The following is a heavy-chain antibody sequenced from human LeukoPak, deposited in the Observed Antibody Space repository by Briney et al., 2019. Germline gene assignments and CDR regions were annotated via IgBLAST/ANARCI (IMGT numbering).Heavy chain of an antibody. V-gene: IGHV3-21*01. CDR2: ISSSSSYI. Sequence: GGSLRLSCAASGFTFSSYSMNWVRQAPGKGLEWVSSISSSSSYIYYADSVKGRFTISRDNAKNSLYLQMNSLRAEDTVVYYCARDAYCSGGSCYFGLDYWGQGTLVTVSS. J-gene: IGHJ4*02. D-gene: IGHD2-15*01. CDR1: GFTFSSYS. CDR3: ARDAYCSGGSCYFGLDY.